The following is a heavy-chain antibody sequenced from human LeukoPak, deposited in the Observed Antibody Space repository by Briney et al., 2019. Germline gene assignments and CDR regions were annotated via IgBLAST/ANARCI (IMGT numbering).Heavy chain of an antibody. CDR2: ISSSGSTK. J-gene: IGHJ4*02. CDR1: GFAFSSYS. V-gene: IGHV3-48*04. D-gene: IGHD3-10*01. Sequence: GGSLRLSCAASGFAFSSYSMNWVRQAPGKGLEWVSYISSSGSTKHYADSLKGRVTISRDNAKNSLYLQMNSLRAEDTAVYYCANPVPFCRGGQGTLVTVSS. CDR3: ANPVPFCR.